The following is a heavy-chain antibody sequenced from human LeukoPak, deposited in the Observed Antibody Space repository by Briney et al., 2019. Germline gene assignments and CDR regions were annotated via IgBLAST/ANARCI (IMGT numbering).Heavy chain of an antibody. Sequence: GGSLRLSCAASGFTFSSYSMNWVRQAPGKGLEWVSYISSSSSTIYYADSVKGRFTISRDNAKNSLYLQMNSLRDEDTAVYYCARGAKIVVVITTVWGNWFDPWGQGTLVTVSS. D-gene: IGHD3-22*01. CDR3: ARGAKIVVVITTVWGNWFDP. CDR2: ISSSSSTI. CDR1: GFTFSSYS. J-gene: IGHJ5*02. V-gene: IGHV3-48*02.